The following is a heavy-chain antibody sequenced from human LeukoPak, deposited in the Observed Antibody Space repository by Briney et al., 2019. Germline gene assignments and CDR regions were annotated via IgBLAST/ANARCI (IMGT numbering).Heavy chain of an antibody. CDR2: IVRSGNT. CDR3: ARFGSSTWYKGAFDI. Sequence: SETLSLTCAVYGGSFSGYYWSWIRQAPGKGLEWIGGIVRSGNTKYNPSLKSRVTISVDTSKNQFSLNLTSVTAADTAVYYCARFGSSTWYKGAFDIWGQGTMVTVAS. CDR1: GGSFSGYY. J-gene: IGHJ3*02. V-gene: IGHV4-34*12. D-gene: IGHD1-1*01.